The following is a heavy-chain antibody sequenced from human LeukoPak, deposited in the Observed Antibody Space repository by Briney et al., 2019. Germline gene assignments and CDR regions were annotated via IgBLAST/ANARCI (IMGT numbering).Heavy chain of an antibody. D-gene: IGHD1-26*01. J-gene: IGHJ5*02. CDR3: AKDRIVGATTCWFDP. CDR1: GFTFSSYG. V-gene: IGHV3-30*18. CDR2: ISYDGSNK. Sequence: GGSLRLSCAASGFTFSSYGMHWVRQAPGKGLEWVAVISYDGSNKYYADSVKGRFTISRDNSKNTLYLQMNSLRAEDTAVYYCAKDRIVGATTCWFDPWGQGTLVTVSS.